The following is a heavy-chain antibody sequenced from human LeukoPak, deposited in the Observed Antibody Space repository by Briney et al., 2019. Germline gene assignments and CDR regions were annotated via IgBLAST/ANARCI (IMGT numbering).Heavy chain of an antibody. CDR3: TRKAAYEILTGYYRY. J-gene: IGHJ4*02. CDR2: IKRDGSTT. V-gene: IGHV3-74*01. CDR1: GFTFSSYW. Sequence: GGSLRLSCAASGFTFSSYWMHWVRQAPGKGLVWVSRIKRDGSTTSSAASVKGRFTISRDNAKNSLYLQMNSLRAEDTAVYFFTRKAAYEILTGYYRYWGQGTLVTVSS. D-gene: IGHD3-9*01.